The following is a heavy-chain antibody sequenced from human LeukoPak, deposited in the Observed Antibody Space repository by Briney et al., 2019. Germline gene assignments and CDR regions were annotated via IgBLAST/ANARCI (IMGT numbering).Heavy chain of an antibody. CDR1: GDSFSSNSAA. D-gene: IGHD6-19*01. Sequence: SQTLSLTCAISGDSFSSNSAAWNWIRQSPSRGLEWLGRTYYRSKWYNDYAVSVKSRITINPDTSKNQFSLQLNSVTAADTAVYYCARGVAVSSSGWYNYWGQGTLVTVSS. V-gene: IGHV6-1*01. CDR3: ARGVAVSSSGWYNY. CDR2: TYYRSKWYN. J-gene: IGHJ4*02.